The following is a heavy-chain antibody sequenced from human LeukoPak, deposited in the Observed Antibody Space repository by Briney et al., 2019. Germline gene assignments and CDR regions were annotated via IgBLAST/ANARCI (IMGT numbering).Heavy chain of an antibody. CDR3: ARDRGWSARDYYYMDV. Sequence: SETLSLTCTVSGGSISSGGYYWSWIRQPPGKGLEWIGYIYHSGSTYYNPSLKSRVTISVDRSKNQFSLKLSSVTAADTVVYYCARDRGWSARDYYYMDVWGKGTTVTVSS. D-gene: IGHD3-3*01. V-gene: IGHV4-30-2*01. CDR1: GGSISSGGYY. J-gene: IGHJ6*03. CDR2: IYHSGST.